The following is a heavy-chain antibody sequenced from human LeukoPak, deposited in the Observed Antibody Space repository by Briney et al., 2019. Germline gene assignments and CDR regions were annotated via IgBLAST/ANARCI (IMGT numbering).Heavy chain of an antibody. CDR1: GGSISGDGYH. CDR3: ARTSHSGYMVRGVLYYGMTS. Sequence: PSETLSLTCSVSGGSISGDGYHWGWIRRPPGKGLEWLGSVHYTGSTCYKTSLKSRLTVDMDTSRNQFSLRLSSVTAADTAVYYCARTSHSGYMVRGVLYYGMTSGAKGPRSPSP. D-gene: IGHD3-10*01. CDR2: VHYTGST. V-gene: IGHV4-39*01. J-gene: IGHJ6*02.